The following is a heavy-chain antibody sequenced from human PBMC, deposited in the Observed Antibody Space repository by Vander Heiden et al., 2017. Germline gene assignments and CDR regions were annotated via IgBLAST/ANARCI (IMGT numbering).Heavy chain of an antibody. CDR2: IDWDDEK. CDR3: VRTQDYYDSSGYSAFDI. D-gene: IGHD3-22*01. CDR1: GFSLSTSGMC. J-gene: IGHJ3*02. Sequence: QVTLRESGPALVKPTQTLTLTCTFSGFSLSTSGMCVSWIRQPPGKALEWLALIDWDDEKYYSTSLKTRLTISKDTSKNQVVLTMTNMDPVDTATYYCVRTQDYYDSSGYSAFDIWGQGTMGTVSS. V-gene: IGHV2-70*01.